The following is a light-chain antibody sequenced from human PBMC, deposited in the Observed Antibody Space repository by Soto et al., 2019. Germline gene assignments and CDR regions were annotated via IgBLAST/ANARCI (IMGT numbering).Light chain of an antibody. CDR2: DVS. V-gene: IGLV2-14*03. J-gene: IGLJ2*01. CDR3: SSYTSSTTPVV. CDR1: SSEVGGYNY. Sequence: QSVLNPPASVSWSPGQSITISCTGTSSEVGGYNYVSWYQQHPGKAPKLMIYDVSNRPSGVSNRFSGSKSGNTASLTISGLQAEDEADYYCSSYTSSTTPVVLGGGTKVTVL.